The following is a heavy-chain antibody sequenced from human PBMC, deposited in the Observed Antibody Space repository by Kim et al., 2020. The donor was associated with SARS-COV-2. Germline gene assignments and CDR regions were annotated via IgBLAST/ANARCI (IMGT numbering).Heavy chain of an antibody. V-gene: IGHV3-23*01. Sequence: GGSLRLSCAGSGFTFSIYTMSWVRQAPGKGLEWVSAISGGGGSTYYADSVKGRFSISRDNSKNTVYLQMTSLRAEDTAVYYCAKLEVRFGEFNGMDVWGQGTTVTVSS. D-gene: IGHD3-10*01. CDR2: ISGGGGST. CDR3: AKLEVRFGEFNGMDV. J-gene: IGHJ6*02. CDR1: GFTFSIYT.